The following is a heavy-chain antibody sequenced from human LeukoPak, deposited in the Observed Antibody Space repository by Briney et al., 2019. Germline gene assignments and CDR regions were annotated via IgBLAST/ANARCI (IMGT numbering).Heavy chain of an antibody. CDR1: GFTVSSYY. V-gene: IGHV3-66*01. CDR2: IYSGGST. J-gene: IGHJ3*02. Sequence: GGSLRLSCAASGFTVSSYYMSWVRQAPGRGLEWVSVIYSGGSTYYADSVKGRFTISRDNSKSTLYLQMNSLRAEDTAVYYCARDRGCGDCYPPANDAFDIWGQGTMVTVSS. CDR3: ARDRGCGDCYPPANDAFDI. D-gene: IGHD2-21*02.